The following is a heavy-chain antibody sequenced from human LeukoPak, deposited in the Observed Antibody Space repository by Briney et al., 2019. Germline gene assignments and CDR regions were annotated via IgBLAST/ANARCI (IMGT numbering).Heavy chain of an antibody. CDR3: ARGNVLRFLEWSRNRHRTTIPTLDY. J-gene: IGHJ4*02. CDR2: INHSGST. V-gene: IGHV4-34*01. D-gene: IGHD3-3*01. Sequence: SSETLSLTGAVYGGSFSGYYWSWIRQPPGKGLEWIGEINHSGSTNYNPSLKSRVTISVDTSKNQFSLKLSSVTAADTAVYYCARGNVLRFLEWSRNRHRTTIPTLDYWGQGTLVTVSS. CDR1: GGSFSGYY.